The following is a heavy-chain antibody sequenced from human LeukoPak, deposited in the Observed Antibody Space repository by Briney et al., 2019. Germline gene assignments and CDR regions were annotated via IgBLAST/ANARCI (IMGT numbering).Heavy chain of an antibody. Sequence: GGSLRLSCAASGFTFSSYSMNWVRQAPGKGLEWVSYISSSSSTIYYADSVKGRFTISRDNAKNSLYLQMNSLRAEDTAVYYCASISSGYYSVPFDYWGQGTLVTVSS. CDR2: ISSSSSTI. J-gene: IGHJ4*02. CDR3: ASISSGYYSVPFDY. D-gene: IGHD3-22*01. V-gene: IGHV3-48*01. CDR1: GFTFSSYS.